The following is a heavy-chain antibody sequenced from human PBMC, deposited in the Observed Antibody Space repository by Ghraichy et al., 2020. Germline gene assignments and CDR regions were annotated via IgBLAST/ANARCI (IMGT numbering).Heavy chain of an antibody. CDR1: GFTVSSNY. D-gene: IGHD3-22*01. Sequence: SLRLSCAASGFTVSSNYMSWVRQAPGKGLEWVSVIYSGGSTYYADSVKGRFTISRDNSKNTLYLQMNSLRAEDTAVYYCARAGPHYDSSGYYYPPAFDIWGQGTMVTVSS. CDR2: IYSGGST. J-gene: IGHJ3*02. CDR3: ARAGPHYDSSGYYYPPAFDI. V-gene: IGHV3-53*01.